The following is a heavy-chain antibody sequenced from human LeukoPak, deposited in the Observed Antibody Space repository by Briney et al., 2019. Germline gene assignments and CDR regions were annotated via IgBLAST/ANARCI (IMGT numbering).Heavy chain of an antibody. J-gene: IGHJ4*02. Sequence: ASVKVSCKASGYAFTSYGISWVRQAPGHGLEWMGWISAYNRNTNYAQKLQGRVTMTTDTSTSTAYMELRSLRSDDTAVYYCARYLDDSSGWYVYYGYWGQGTLVTVSS. CDR1: GYAFTSYG. CDR2: ISAYNRNT. D-gene: IGHD6-19*01. CDR3: ARYLDDSSGWYVYYGY. V-gene: IGHV1-18*01.